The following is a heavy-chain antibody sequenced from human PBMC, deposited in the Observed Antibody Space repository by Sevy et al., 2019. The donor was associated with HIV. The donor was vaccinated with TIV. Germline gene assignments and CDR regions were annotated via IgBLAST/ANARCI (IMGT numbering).Heavy chain of an antibody. J-gene: IGHJ4*02. D-gene: IGHD3-22*01. V-gene: IGHV3-30*02. Sequence: GGSLRLSCAASGFTFSSYGMHWVSQSPGKGLESVAFIRYDGSNKYYADSVKGRFTISRDNSKNTLYLQMNSLRAEDTAVYYCAKDGSRITMIVVAQYYFDYWGQGTLVTVSS. CDR3: AKDGSRITMIVVAQYYFDY. CDR1: GFTFSSYG. CDR2: IRYDGSNK.